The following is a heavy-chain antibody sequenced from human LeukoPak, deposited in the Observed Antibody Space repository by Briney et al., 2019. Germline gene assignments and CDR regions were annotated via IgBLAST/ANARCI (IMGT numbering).Heavy chain of an antibody. CDR1: GYSISRGYY. D-gene: IGHD3-10*01. V-gene: IGHV4-38-2*02. CDR2: VHHTGST. CDR3: ARDWGFGDSEDWFDP. J-gene: IGHJ5*02. Sequence: SETLSLTCNVSGYSISRGYYWGWIRQPPGKGLEWIGSVHHTGSTYYNPSLRSRVSISVDKSTNHISLEVTSVTAADTAVYYCARDWGFGDSEDWFDPWGQGTLVTVSS.